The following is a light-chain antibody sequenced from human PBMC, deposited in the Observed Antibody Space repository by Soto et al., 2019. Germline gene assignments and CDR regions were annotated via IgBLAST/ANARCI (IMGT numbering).Light chain of an antibody. CDR1: SGSIASGY. V-gene: IGLV6-57*02. CDR2: EDN. J-gene: IGLJ2*01. CDR3: QSSDGNNMV. Sequence: NFMLTQPHSVSESPGKTVTISCTGSSGSIASGYVQWYQQRPGSAPPTLIYEDNQRPAGVPDRFSGSIDSSSNSASLTISGLRPEDEADYYCQSSDGNNMVFGGGTKLTVL.